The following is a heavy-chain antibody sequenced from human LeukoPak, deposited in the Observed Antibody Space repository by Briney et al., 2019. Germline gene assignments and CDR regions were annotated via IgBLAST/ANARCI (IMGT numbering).Heavy chain of an antibody. J-gene: IGHJ4*02. CDR3: ACASGTYYNGNYFDY. CDR2: INANSGGT. CDR1: GYTFSDYN. D-gene: IGHD3-10*01. V-gene: IGHV1-2*02. Sequence: ASVKVSCKASGYTFSDYNMHWVRQAPGQGPDGMGWINANSGGTNYAQKFQGRVTMTRDASISTAYMELSRLSSDDTAVYYCACASGTYYNGNYFDYWGQGTLVTVSS.